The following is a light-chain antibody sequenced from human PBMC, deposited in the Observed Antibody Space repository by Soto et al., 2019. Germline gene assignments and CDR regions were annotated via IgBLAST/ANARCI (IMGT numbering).Light chain of an antibody. CDR3: RSYDNSLNGLYV. J-gene: IGLJ1*01. CDR1: SSNIGAGYD. V-gene: IGLV1-40*01. Sequence: QSVLTQPPSVSGAPGQRVTISCTGSSSNIGAGYDVYWYQQLPGTAPKLLIYGNTNRPSGVADRFSASKSGTSASLAITGLQAEDEADYYCRSYDNSLNGLYVFGTGTKVTVL. CDR2: GNT.